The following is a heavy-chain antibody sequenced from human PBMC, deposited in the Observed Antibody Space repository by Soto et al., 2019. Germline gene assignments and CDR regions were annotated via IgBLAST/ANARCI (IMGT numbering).Heavy chain of an antibody. D-gene: IGHD2-8*02. CDR2: IYYSGST. J-gene: IGHJ4*02. Sequence: SETLSHTCTVSGCSISSYYWSLIRQPTGKGLEWIGYIYYSGSTNYNPSLKSRVTISVDTSKNQFSLKLTYVTAADTAVYYCARDKITGLFDYWGQGPLLTVPS. CDR1: GCSISSYY. CDR3: ARDKITGLFDY. V-gene: IGHV4-59*12.